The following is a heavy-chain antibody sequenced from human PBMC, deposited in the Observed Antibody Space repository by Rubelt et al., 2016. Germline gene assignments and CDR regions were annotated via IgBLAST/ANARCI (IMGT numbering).Heavy chain of an antibody. CDR3: ARGFVDYGEGFDP. CDR2: INHSGST. D-gene: IGHD4-17*01. CDR1: GGSFSGYY. J-gene: IGHJ5*02. Sequence: QVQLQQWGAGLLKPSETLSLTCAVYGGSFSGYYWSWIRQPPGKGLEWIGEINHSGSTNYNPSLKSRVTIAVDTAKNQFSLKLSSVTAADTAVYYCARGFVDYGEGFDPWGQGTLVTVSS. V-gene: IGHV4-34*01.